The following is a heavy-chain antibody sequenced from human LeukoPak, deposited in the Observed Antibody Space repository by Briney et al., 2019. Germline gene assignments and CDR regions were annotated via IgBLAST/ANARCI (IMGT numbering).Heavy chain of an antibody. CDR3: ARRGNSLDY. J-gene: IGHJ4*02. D-gene: IGHD4-23*01. CDR1: GGSISNYY. V-gene: IGHV4-59*01. Sequence: SETLSLTCTVSGGSISNYYWSWIPQPPGKGLEWIGYIYYSGSTYYNPSLKGRVTISVDTSKNQFSLKLSSVTAADTAVYYCARRGNSLDYWGQGTLVTVSS. CDR2: IYYSGST.